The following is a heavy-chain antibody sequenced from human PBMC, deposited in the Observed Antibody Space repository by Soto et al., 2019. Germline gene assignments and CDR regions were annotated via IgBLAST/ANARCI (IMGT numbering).Heavy chain of an antibody. CDR2: IYPGDSDT. D-gene: IGHD3-16*02. CDR3: ARTPGDSPGRCYDYIWGSYRCSDYYYYYMDV. J-gene: IGHJ6*03. CDR1: GYNFNRYW. V-gene: IGHV5-51*01. Sequence: PGESLKISCKGSGYNFNRYWIGWVRQMPGKGLEWMGVIYPGDSDTRYSPSLQGQVTISADKSISTAYLQWSSLKASDTAMYYCARTPGDSPGRCYDYIWGSYRCSDYYYYYMDVWGKGTTVTVSS.